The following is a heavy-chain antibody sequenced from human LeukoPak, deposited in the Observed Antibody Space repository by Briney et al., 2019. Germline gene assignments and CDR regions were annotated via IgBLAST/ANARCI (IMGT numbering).Heavy chain of an antibody. Sequence: GGSLRLSCAASGFTSSSYGMHWVRQAPGKGLEWVAVIWYDGSNKYYADSVKGRFTISRDNSKNTLYLQMNSLRAEDTAVYYCAKDGGWSFDYWGQGTLVTVSS. D-gene: IGHD6-19*01. CDR1: GFTSSSYG. V-gene: IGHV3-30*02. CDR2: IWYDGSNK. CDR3: AKDGGWSFDY. J-gene: IGHJ4*02.